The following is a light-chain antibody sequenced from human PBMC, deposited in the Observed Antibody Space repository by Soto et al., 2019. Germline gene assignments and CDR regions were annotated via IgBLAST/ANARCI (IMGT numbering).Light chain of an antibody. CDR2: DDD. Sequence: QSVMTQPPSVSAAPGQKVTISCSGSSSNIGGNSVSWYQQLPGTAPKLLRYDDDKRTSGIPDRFSGSKSGTSATLGIPVVQTGDEADEYCGSWDSSLSAYVFGTGTKLTVL. CDR1: SSNIGGNS. CDR3: GSWDSSLSAYV. V-gene: IGLV1-51*01. J-gene: IGLJ1*01.